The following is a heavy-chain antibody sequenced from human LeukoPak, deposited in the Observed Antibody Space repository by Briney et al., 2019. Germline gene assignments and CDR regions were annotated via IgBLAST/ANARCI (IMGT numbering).Heavy chain of an antibody. CDR3: TRQSIAVAGKS. D-gene: IGHD6-19*01. CDR1: GFTFSGSA. V-gene: IGHV3-73*01. J-gene: IGHJ4*02. CDR2: IRSKANSYAT. Sequence: TGGSLRLSCAASGFTFSGSAMHWVRQASGKGLEWVGRIRSKANSYATAYAASVKGRFTISRDDSKNTAYLQMNSLKTEDTAVYYCTRQSIAVAGKSWGQGTLATVSS.